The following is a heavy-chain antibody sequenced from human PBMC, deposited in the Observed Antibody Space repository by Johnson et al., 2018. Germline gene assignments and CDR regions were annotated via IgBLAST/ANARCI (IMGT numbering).Heavy chain of an antibody. V-gene: IGHV3-11*01. CDR2: ISSSGSTI. D-gene: IGHD3-22*01. J-gene: IGHJ1*01. Sequence: QLVESGGGLVKPGGSLRXSCXASGFTFSDYYMSWIRQAPGKGLEWVSYISSSGSTIYYADSVKGRFTIPRDNSKNTLYLQMNSLRAEDTAVYYCAKDILYYYDSSGYPQHWGQGTLVTVSS. CDR3: AKDILYYYDSSGYPQH. CDR1: GFTFSDYY.